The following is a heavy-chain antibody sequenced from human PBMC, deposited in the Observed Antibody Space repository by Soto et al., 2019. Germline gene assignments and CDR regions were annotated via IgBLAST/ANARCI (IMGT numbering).Heavy chain of an antibody. J-gene: IGHJ6*04. CDR3: ARDDVLCDGGRCYGIPLGV. D-gene: IGHD2-15*01. CDR1: GFTVSSKY. V-gene: IGHV3-66*01. Sequence: EVQLVESGGGLVQPGGSLRLSCAASGFTVSSKYMTWVRQAPGKGLEWVSLIQSGGTTYYAAAVKGRFTITRDTSENTLHLQMDRLRVEDTAVYYCARDDVLCDGGRCYGIPLGVWGKGTTVTVSS. CDR2: IQSGGTT.